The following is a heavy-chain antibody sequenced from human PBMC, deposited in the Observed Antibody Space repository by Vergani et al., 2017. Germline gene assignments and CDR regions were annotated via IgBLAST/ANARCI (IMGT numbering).Heavy chain of an antibody. CDR1: VGTFSSYT. J-gene: IGHJ4*02. V-gene: IGHV1-69*08. D-gene: IGHD6-13*01. Sequence: QVQLVQSGAEVKKPGSSVKVSCKASVGTFSSYTINWVRQAPGQGLVWMGRIIPILGIANYAQKFQGRVTITADKSTSTAYMELSSLRSEDTAVYYCARDWDYSSSYGTYWGQGTLVTVSS. CDR2: IIPILGIA. CDR3: ARDWDYSSSYGTY.